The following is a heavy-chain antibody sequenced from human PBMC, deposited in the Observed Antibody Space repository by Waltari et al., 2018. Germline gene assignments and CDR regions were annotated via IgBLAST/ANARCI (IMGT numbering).Heavy chain of an antibody. D-gene: IGHD5-12*01. CDR3: ATRGGWLRGPPRAYYYGMDV. J-gene: IGHJ6*02. V-gene: IGHV1-24*01. CDR1: GYTLTELS. CDR2: FDPEDGET. Sequence: QVQLVQSGAEVKKPGASVKVSCKVSGYTLTELSMHWVRQAPGKGLEWMGGFDPEDGETIYAQKFQGRVTMTEDTSTDTAYMELSSLRSEDTAVYYCATRGGWLRGPPRAYYYGMDVWGQGTTVTVSS.